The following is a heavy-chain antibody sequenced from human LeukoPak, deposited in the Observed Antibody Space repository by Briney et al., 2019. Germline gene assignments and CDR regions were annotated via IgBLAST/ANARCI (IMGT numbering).Heavy chain of an antibody. D-gene: IGHD3-22*01. Sequence: GGSLRLSCAASGFTLSSYWMIWVRQAPGKGLEWVANIKQDGSEISYVDSVKGRFTISRDNAKNSLYLQMNSLRAEDTAVYYCARDYYDSSGYTPWGNYYGMDVWGQGTTVTVSS. V-gene: IGHV3-7*01. CDR3: ARDYYDSSGYTPWGNYYGMDV. CDR1: GFTLSSYW. CDR2: IKQDGSEI. J-gene: IGHJ6*02.